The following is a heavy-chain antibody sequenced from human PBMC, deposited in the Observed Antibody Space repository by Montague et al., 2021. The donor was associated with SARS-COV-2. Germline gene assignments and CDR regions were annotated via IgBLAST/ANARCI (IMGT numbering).Heavy chain of an antibody. CDR2: IYDSGST. CDR3: ARENTVTTFGGPYYIDS. Sequence: SETLSLICIVSGSSVRSYYWSWIRQPPGKGLEWIGYIYDSGSTXXXPSXXXRVTISVDTSKNQFSLKLSSVTAADTAVYYCARENTVTTFGGPYYIDSWGQGTLVTVSA. CDR1: GSSVRSYY. D-gene: IGHD4-17*01. V-gene: IGHV4-59*02. J-gene: IGHJ4*02.